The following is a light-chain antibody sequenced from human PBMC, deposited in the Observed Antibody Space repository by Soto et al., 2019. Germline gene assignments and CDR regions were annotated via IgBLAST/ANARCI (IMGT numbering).Light chain of an antibody. CDR2: AAS. Sequence: EIVLTQSPGTLSLSPGERATLSCRASQSVNSFYLALYQQRPCQAPRLLIYAASSRATGIPDRFSGSGSGTDFTLTISRLEPEDFAVYYCQQYGSSPITFGQGTRLE. V-gene: IGKV3-20*01. CDR3: QQYGSSPIT. CDR1: QSVNSFY. J-gene: IGKJ5*01.